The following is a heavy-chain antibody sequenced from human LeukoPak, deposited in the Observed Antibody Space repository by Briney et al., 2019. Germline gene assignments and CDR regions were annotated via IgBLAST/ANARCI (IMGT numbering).Heavy chain of an antibody. V-gene: IGHV4-30-4*08. CDR3: ARDVDPPNNWFDP. CDR2: IYYSGST. CDR1: GGSTRTGDYS. D-gene: IGHD5-12*01. Sequence: SETLSPTCTVSGGSTRTGDYSWSSIRQPPGKGLEWIWYIYYSGSTYYNPSLKSRVTISVDTSKNQFSLKLSSVTAADTAVYYCARDVDPPNNWFDPWGQGTLVTVSS. J-gene: IGHJ5*02.